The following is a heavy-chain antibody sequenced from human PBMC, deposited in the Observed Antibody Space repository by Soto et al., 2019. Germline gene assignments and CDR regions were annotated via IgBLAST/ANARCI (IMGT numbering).Heavy chain of an antibody. CDR1: GYTFTSYG. CDR2: ISAYNGNT. Sequence: ASVKVSCKASGYTFTSYGISWVRQAPGQGLEWMGWISAYNGNTNYAQKLQGRVTMTTDTSTSTAYMELRSLRSDDTAVYYCARGIPHDYGDYLLAFDIWGQGTMVTVSS. J-gene: IGHJ3*02. CDR3: ARGIPHDYGDYLLAFDI. D-gene: IGHD4-17*01. V-gene: IGHV1-18*01.